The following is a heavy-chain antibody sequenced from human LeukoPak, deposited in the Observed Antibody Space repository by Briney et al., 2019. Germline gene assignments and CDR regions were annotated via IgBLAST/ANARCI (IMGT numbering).Heavy chain of an antibody. CDR3: AKDMGGTASNSGWYRESYLFDY. Sequence: PGRSLRLSCAASGFTFDDYAMHWVRQAPGKGLEWVSGISWNSGSIGYADSVKGRFTISRDNAKNSLYLQMNSLRAEDTALYYCAKDMGGTASNSGWYRESYLFDYWGQGTLVTVSS. CDR1: GFTFDDYA. D-gene: IGHD6-19*01. J-gene: IGHJ4*02. CDR2: ISWNSGSI. V-gene: IGHV3-9*01.